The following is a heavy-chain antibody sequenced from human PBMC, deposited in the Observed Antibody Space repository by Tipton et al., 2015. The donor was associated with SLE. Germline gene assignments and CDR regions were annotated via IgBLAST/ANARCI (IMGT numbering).Heavy chain of an antibody. CDR3: ASLAYPGDY. CDR1: GYSISSGYY. V-gene: IGHV4-38-2*01. Sequence: TLSLTCAVYGYSISSGYYWGWIRQPPGKGLEWIGSIYHSGSTYYNPSLKSRVTISVDTSKNQFSLKLSSVTAADTAVYYCASLAYPGDYWGQGTLVTVSS. J-gene: IGHJ4*02. CDR2: IYHSGST. D-gene: IGHD2-2*01.